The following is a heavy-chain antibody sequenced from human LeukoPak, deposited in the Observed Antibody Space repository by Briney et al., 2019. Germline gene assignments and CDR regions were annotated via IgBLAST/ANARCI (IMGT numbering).Heavy chain of an antibody. CDR2: INSNSGDP. J-gene: IGHJ4*02. D-gene: IGHD2-2*01. Sequence: ASVKVSCKASGYTFTDYYVHWVRQAPGQGLEWMAWINSNSGDPKYAQKFQGRVTVTRDTSISTAYMEMRGLRSDDTAVYYCAILLTRIGDYWGQGTLVTVSS. V-gene: IGHV1-2*02. CDR3: AILLTRIGDY. CDR1: GYTFTDYY.